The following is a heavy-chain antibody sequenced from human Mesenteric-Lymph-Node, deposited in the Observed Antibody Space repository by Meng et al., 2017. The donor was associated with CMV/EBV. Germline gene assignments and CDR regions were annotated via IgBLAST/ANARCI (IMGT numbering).Heavy chain of an antibody. J-gene: IGHJ3*02. Sequence: GGSLRLSCAASGFTFSDFTMNWVRQAPGKGLEWVACISSSSGYTYYGDSLKGRFTISRDNAKNSVYLQINSLRLEDTAMYYCARDTGRNVVLVDDAFDIWGQGTMVTVSS. CDR2: ISSSSGYT. D-gene: IGHD2/OR15-2a*01. CDR1: GFTFSDFT. V-gene: IGHV3-21*01. CDR3: ARDTGRNVVLVDDAFDI.